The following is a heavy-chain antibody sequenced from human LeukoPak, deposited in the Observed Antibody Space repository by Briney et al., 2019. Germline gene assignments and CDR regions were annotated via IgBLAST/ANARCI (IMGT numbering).Heavy chain of an antibody. CDR1: GFTFSSYE. V-gene: IGHV3-48*03. CDR3: ARGVFGDNHFDY. J-gene: IGHJ4*02. Sequence: GGSLRLSCAASGFTFSSYEMNWVRQAPGKGLEWVSYISSSGSTIYYADSVKGRFTISRDNAKNSLYLQMNSLRAEDTAVYYCARGVFGDNHFDYWGQGTLVIVSS. CDR2: ISSSGSTI. D-gene: IGHD4-17*01.